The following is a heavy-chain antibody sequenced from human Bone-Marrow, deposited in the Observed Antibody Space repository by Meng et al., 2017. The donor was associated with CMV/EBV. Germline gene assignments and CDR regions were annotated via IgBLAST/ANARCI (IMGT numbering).Heavy chain of an antibody. J-gene: IGHJ2*01. CDR3: ARDFKSDSPATVDL. Sequence: GGSLRLSCAASGFTFSSYDMHWVRQATGKGLEWVSAIGTAGDTYYPGSVKGRFTISRENAKNSLYLQMNSLRAGDTAVYYCARDFKSDSPATVDLWGRGTLVTVSS. CDR1: GFTFSSYD. D-gene: IGHD5-12*01. CDR2: IGTAGDT. V-gene: IGHV3-13*01.